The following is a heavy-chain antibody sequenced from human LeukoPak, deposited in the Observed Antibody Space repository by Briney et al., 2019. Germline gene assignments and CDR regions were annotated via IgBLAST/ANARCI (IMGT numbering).Heavy chain of an antibody. D-gene: IGHD5-12*01. V-gene: IGHV3-21*01. CDR2: ISSSSSYI. CDR3: ARDAGGHGYYFDY. Sequence: TGGSLRLSCAASGFTFSSYSMNWVRQAPGKGLEWVSSISSSSSYIYYADSVKGRFTISRDNAKNSLYLQMNSLRAEDTAVYYCARDAGGHGYYFDYWGQGTLVTVSS. J-gene: IGHJ4*02. CDR1: GFTFSSYS.